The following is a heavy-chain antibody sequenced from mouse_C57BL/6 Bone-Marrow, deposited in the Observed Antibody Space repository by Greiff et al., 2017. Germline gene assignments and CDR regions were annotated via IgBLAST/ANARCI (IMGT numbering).Heavy chain of an antibody. V-gene: IGHV5-16*01. CDR1: GFTFSDYY. CDR3: ARGTTVVATWGEFDYFDY. CDR2: INYDGSST. D-gene: IGHD1-1*01. J-gene: IGHJ2*01. Sequence: EVKLVESEGGLVQPGSSMKLSCTASGFTFSDYYMAWVRQVPEKGLEWVANINYDGSSTYYLDSLKSRFIISRDNAKNILYLQMSSLKSEDTATYYCARGTTVVATWGEFDYFDYWGQGTTLTVSS.